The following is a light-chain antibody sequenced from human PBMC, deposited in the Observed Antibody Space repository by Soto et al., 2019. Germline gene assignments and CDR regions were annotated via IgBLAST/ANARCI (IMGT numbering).Light chain of an antibody. CDR2: GAS. J-gene: IGKJ2*01. CDR3: QEYGSSPQT. V-gene: IGKV3-20*01. Sequence: EIVLTQSPGTLSLSPGERATLSCRASQSVSSSYLAWYQQKLGQAPRLLIYGASSRATGIPARFSGSGSGTDFTLTISRLEPEDFAVYYCQEYGSSPQTFGQGTKLDIK. CDR1: QSVSSSY.